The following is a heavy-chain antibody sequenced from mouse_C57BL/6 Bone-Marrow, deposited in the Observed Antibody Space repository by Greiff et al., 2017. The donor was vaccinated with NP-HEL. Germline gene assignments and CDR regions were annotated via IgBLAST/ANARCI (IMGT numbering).Heavy chain of an antibody. CDR2: IFPGSGST. J-gene: IGHJ4*01. D-gene: IGHD1-1*01. V-gene: IGHV1-56*01. Sequence: VQLQQSGPELVRPGASVKLSCKASGYTFTSHWIQWVRQRPGQGLEWIGGIFPGSGSTYYNEKFKGKATLTVDTSSSTAYMQLSSLTSEDSAVYFCERGIYYYEAMDYGGKGTSVTVSS. CDR1: GYTFTSHW. CDR3: ERGIYYYEAMDY.